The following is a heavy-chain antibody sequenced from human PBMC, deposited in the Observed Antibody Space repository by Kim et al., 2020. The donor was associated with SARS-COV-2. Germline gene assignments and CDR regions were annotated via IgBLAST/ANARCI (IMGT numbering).Heavy chain of an antibody. CDR3: ARQPSRGWQNYYYGMDV. V-gene: IGHV4-39*01. D-gene: IGHD6-19*01. Sequence: LKSRVTISVDTSKNQFSLKLSSVTAADTAVYYCARQPSRGWQNYYYGMDVWGQGTTVTVSS. J-gene: IGHJ6*02.